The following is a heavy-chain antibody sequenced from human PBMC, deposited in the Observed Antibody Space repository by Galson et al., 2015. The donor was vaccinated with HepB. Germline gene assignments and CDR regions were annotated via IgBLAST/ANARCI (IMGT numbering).Heavy chain of an antibody. J-gene: IGHJ4*02. D-gene: IGHD4-17*01. V-gene: IGHV1-69*02. CDR2: IIPILGIA. Sequence: SVKVSCKASGGTFSSYTISWVRQAPGQGLEWMGRIIPILGIANYAQKFQGRVTITADKSTSTAYMELSSLRSEDTAVYYCASLVTTDSGLAKSVGGGAGRNDYWGQGTLVTVSS. CDR1: GGTFSSYT. CDR3: ASLVTTDSGLAKSVGGGAGRNDY.